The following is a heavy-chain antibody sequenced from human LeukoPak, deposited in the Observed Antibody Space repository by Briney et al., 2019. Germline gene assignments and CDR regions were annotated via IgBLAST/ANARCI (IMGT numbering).Heavy chain of an antibody. J-gene: IGHJ4*02. CDR1: GFTFSSYS. D-gene: IGHD3-3*01. Sequence: GGSLSLSCAASGFTFSSYSMIWVRQAPGKGLVWVSSISSSSSYIYYADSVKGRSTISRDNAKNSLYLQMNSLRAEDTAEYYCATIFGVVIPPGFFDYWGQGTLVTVSS. CDR3: ATIFGVVIPPGFFDY. CDR2: ISSSSSYI. V-gene: IGHV3-21*01.